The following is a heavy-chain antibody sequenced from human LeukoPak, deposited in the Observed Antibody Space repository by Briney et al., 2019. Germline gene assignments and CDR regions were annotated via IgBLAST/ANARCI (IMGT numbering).Heavy chain of an antibody. Sequence: GGSLRLSCAASGFTFDDYTIHWFRKAPGKGLEWVSLISWDGGSTYYADSVKGRFTISRDNSKNSLYLQMNSLRTEDTALYYCAKDIQPGGQWLGLFDYWGQGTLVTVSS. CDR2: ISWDGGST. CDR1: GFTFDDYT. CDR3: AKDIQPGGQWLGLFDY. J-gene: IGHJ4*02. V-gene: IGHV3-43*01. D-gene: IGHD6-19*01.